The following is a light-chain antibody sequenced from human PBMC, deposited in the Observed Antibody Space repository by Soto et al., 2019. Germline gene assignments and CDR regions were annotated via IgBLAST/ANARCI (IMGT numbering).Light chain of an antibody. Sequence: QSALTQSASVSGSPGQSITISCTGTSSDICGYNYVSWYQQHPDKAPKLMIFEVSNRPSGVSNRFSGSKSGNTASLTISGLLPEDEADYYCSSYTTSSTVAFGGGTKVTVL. CDR2: EVS. J-gene: IGLJ2*01. V-gene: IGLV2-14*01. CDR1: SSDICGYNY. CDR3: SSYTTSSTVA.